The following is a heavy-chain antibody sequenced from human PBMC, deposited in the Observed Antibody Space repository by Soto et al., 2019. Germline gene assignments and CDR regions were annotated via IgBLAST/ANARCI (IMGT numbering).Heavy chain of an antibody. CDR2: ISAYNGNT. V-gene: IGHV1-18*01. Sequence: ASVKVSCKASGYTFTSYGISWVRQAPGQGLEWMGWISAYNGNTNYAQKLQGRVTMTTDTSTSTAYMELRSLRSDDTAVYYCARVHPHMVRGVIIDGLDSDYWGQGTLVTVS. J-gene: IGHJ4*02. CDR1: GYTFTSYG. D-gene: IGHD3-10*01. CDR3: ARVHPHMVRGVIIDGLDSDY.